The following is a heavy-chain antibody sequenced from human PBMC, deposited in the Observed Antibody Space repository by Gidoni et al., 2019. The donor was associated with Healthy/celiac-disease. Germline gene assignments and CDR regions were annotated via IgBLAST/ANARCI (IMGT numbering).Heavy chain of an antibody. D-gene: IGHD6-6*01. Sequence: EVQLVESGGGLVKPGRSLRLSCTASGFTFGDYAMSWFRQAPGKGLEWVGFIRSKAYGGTTEYAASVKGRFTISRDDSKSIAYLQMNSLKTEDTAVYYCTRDQFEYSSSTKWEGYYYYYGMDVWGQGTTVTVSS. J-gene: IGHJ6*02. V-gene: IGHV3-49*05. CDR3: TRDQFEYSSSTKWEGYYYYYGMDV. CDR2: IRSKAYGGTT. CDR1: GFTFGDYA.